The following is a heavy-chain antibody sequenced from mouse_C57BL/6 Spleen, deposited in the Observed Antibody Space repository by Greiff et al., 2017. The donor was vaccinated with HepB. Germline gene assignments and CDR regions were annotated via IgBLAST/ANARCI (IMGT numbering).Heavy chain of an antibody. J-gene: IGHJ3*01. CDR2: IDPSDSYT. V-gene: IGHV1-50*01. CDR1: GYTFTSYW. CDR3: ATNWDDAY. D-gene: IGHD4-1*01. Sequence: QLQQPGAELVKPGASVKLSCKASGYTFTSYWMQWVKQRPGQGLEWIGEIDPSDSYTNYNQKFKGKATLTVDTSSSTAYMQLSSLTSEDSAVYYCATNWDDAYWGQGTLVTVSA.